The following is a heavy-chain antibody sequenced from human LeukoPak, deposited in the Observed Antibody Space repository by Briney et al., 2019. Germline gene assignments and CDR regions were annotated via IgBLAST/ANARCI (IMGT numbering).Heavy chain of an antibody. CDR3: ARVAAGIGFFQH. J-gene: IGHJ1*01. CDR2: IYNSWTT. D-gene: IGHD6-13*01. CDR1: GDSVSSGSNY. Sequence: PSETLSLTCTVSGDSVSSGSNYWSWIRQPAGKGLEWIGRIYNSWTTNYNPSLKSRVTISVDTSKNQLSLKVSSVTAADTAVYYCARVAAGIGFFQHWGQGTLVTVSS. V-gene: IGHV4-61*02.